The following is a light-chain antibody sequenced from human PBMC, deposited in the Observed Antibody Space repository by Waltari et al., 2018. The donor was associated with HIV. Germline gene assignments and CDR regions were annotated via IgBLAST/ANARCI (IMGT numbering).Light chain of an antibody. V-gene: IGLV2-8*01. CDR2: DVT. J-gene: IGLJ2*01. CDR3: ASHAGSKDV. CDR1: SSDVGAYNY. Sequence: QSALTQPHSASGSPGQSVTISCTGTSSDVGAYNYVPWFQQPPGKAPKLMIYDVTKRPSGVPDRFSGSKSGNTASLTVSGLQAEDEADYYCASHAGSKDVFGGGTRLTVL.